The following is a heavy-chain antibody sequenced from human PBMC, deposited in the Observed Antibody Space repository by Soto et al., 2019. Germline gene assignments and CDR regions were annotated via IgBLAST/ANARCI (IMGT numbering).Heavy chain of an antibody. D-gene: IGHD6-6*01. Sequence: QVQLQQWGAGLLKPSETLSLTCAVYGGSFSGYYWSWIRQPPGKGLEWIGEINHSGSTNYNPSLKSRVTISVDTSKNQFSLKLSSVTAADTAVYYCALLSIAARPRELDAFDIWGQGTMVTVSS. CDR1: GGSFSGYY. CDR2: INHSGST. V-gene: IGHV4-34*01. J-gene: IGHJ3*02. CDR3: ALLSIAARPRELDAFDI.